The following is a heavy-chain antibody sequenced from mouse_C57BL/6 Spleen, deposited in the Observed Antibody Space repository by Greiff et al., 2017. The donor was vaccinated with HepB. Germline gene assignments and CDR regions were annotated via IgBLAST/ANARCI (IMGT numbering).Heavy chain of an antibody. CDR2: IYPGDGDT. CDR3: ARSGGLLPLAY. Sequence: QVQLQQSGPELVKPGASVKISCKASGYAFSSSWMNWVKQRPGKGLEWIGRIYPGDGDTNYNGKFKGKATLTADKSSSTAYMQLSSLTSEDSAVYFCARSGGLLPLAYWGQGTTLTVSS. D-gene: IGHD2-3*01. V-gene: IGHV1-82*01. CDR1: GYAFSSSW. J-gene: IGHJ2*01.